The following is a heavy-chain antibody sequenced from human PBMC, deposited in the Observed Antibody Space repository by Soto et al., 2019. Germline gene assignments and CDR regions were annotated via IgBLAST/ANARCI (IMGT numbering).Heavy chain of an antibody. CDR2: IYYSGST. D-gene: IGHD4-17*01. CDR1: GGSISSYY. Sequence: SETLSLTCTVSGGSISSYYWSWIRQPPGKGLEWIGYIYYSGSTNYNPSLKSRVTISVDTSKNQFSLKLSSVTAADTAVYYCARSSPYYGDYHTIDYWGQGTLVTVSS. J-gene: IGHJ4*02. V-gene: IGHV4-59*01. CDR3: ARSSPYYGDYHTIDY.